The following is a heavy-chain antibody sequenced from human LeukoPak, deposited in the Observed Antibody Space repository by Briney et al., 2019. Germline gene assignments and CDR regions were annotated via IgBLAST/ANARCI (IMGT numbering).Heavy chain of an antibody. V-gene: IGHV4-38-2*02. D-gene: IGHD3-22*01. CDR1: GYSISSGYY. J-gene: IGHJ4*02. CDR3: AKDGRITMIVVVPYYFDY. Sequence: PSETLSLTCAVSGYSISSGYYWGWIRQPPGKGLEWIGSIYHSGSTYYNPSLKSRVTISVDTSKNQFSLKLSSVTAADTAVYYCAKDGRITMIVVVPYYFDYWGQGTLVTVSS. CDR2: IYHSGST.